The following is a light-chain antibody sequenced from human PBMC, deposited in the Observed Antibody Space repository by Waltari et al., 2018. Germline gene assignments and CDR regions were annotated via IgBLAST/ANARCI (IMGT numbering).Light chain of an antibody. J-gene: IGKJ1*01. V-gene: IGKV1-5*01. CDR1: QTLSSR. CDR3: QQYNSYRT. Sequence: DIQMTQSPSPLSASVGDRVTLTCRASQTLSSRLAWYQQKPGKAPKLLIYDASSLESGVPSRFSGSGSGTEFTLTISSLQPDDFATYYCQQYNSYRTFGQGTKVEIK. CDR2: DAS.